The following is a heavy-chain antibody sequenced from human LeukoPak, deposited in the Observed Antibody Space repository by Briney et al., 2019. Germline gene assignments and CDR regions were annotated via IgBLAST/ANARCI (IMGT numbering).Heavy chain of an antibody. CDR2: ISSSSSYI. J-gene: IGHJ4*02. Sequence: NPGGSLRLSCAASGFTFSSYSMNWVRQAPGKGLEWVSSISSSSSYIYYADSVKGRFTISRDNAKNSLYLQMNSLRAEDTAVYYCARVELLWFGELSDNYFDYWGQGTLVTVSS. CDR1: GFTFSSYS. CDR3: ARVELLWFGELSDNYFDY. V-gene: IGHV3-21*01. D-gene: IGHD3-10*01.